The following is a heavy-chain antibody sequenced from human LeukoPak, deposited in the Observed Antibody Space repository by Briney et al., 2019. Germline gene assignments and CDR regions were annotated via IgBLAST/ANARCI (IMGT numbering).Heavy chain of an antibody. Sequence: PSETLSLTCAVSGGSISSGGYYWSWIRQPPGKGLEWIGYIYYSGSTNYNPSLKSRVTISVDTSKNQFSLKLRSVTAADTAVYYCARSYYDSSGYQGNDNWGQGTLVTVSS. CDR3: ARSYYDSSGYQGNDN. D-gene: IGHD3-22*01. CDR2: IYYSGST. V-gene: IGHV4-61*08. J-gene: IGHJ4*02. CDR1: GGSISSGGYY.